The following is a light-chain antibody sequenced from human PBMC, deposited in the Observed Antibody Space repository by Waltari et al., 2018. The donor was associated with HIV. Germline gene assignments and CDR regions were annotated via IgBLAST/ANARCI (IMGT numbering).Light chain of an antibody. Sequence: DIQMTQSPSSLSASVGDRVTITCQASQDISNYLNWDQQKPGKAPKLLIYDASNLETGVPSRLSGSGAGTDFTFTISSLKPEDIATYYCQQYDNLPVTFGQGTRLETK. CDR1: QDISNY. J-gene: IGKJ5*01. V-gene: IGKV1-33*01. CDR2: DAS. CDR3: QQYDNLPVT.